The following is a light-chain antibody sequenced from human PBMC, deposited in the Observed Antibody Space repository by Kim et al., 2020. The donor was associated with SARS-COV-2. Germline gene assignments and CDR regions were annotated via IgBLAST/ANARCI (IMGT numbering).Light chain of an antibody. CDR1: QNVKSYT. CDR2: GAS. V-gene: IGKV3-20*01. J-gene: IGKJ5*01. CDR3: QQYGSLGIT. Sequence: SPGERATLSCRASQNVKSYTLAWYQQKPGQTPRLLIYGASTRATGIPDRFSGSGSGTDFTLTISGLEPDDFAVYYCQQYGSLGITFGQGTRLEIK.